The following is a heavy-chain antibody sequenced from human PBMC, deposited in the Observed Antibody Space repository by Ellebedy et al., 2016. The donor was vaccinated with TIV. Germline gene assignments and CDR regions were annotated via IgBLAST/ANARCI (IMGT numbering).Heavy chain of an antibody. CDR1: GGSISRSSYY. CDR3: AVVIPAAAHYYSYYMDV. J-gene: IGHJ6*03. CDR2: IYYSGST. Sequence: SETLSLTXTVSGGSISRSSYYWGWIRQPPGKGLEWIGSIYYSGSTYYNPSLKSRVTISLDTSKNQFSLKLSSVTAADTAVYYCAVVIPAAAHYYSYYMDVWGKGTTVTVSS. V-gene: IGHV4-39*01. D-gene: IGHD2-2*01.